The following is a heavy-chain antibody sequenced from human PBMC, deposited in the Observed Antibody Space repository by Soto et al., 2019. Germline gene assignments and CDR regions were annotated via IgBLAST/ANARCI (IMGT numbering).Heavy chain of an antibody. CDR3: ARSYSSSWYDPQLDY. V-gene: IGHV3-48*01. J-gene: IGHJ4*02. Sequence: GGSLRLSCAASGFTFSSYSMNWVRQAPGKGLEWVSYISSSSSTIYYADSVKGRFTISRDNAKNSLYLQMNSLRAEDTDVYYCARSYSSSWYDPQLDYWGQGTLVTVSS. CDR1: GFTFSSYS. D-gene: IGHD6-13*01. CDR2: ISSSSSTI.